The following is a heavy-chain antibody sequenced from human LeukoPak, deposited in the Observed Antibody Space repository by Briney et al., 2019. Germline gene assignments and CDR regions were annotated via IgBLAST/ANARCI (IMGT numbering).Heavy chain of an antibody. CDR1: GYTFTSYD. D-gene: IGHD6-13*01. V-gene: IGHV1-8*01. CDR3: ARGLSSSRRFDY. Sequence: ASVKVSCKASGYTFTSYDINWVRQATGQGLEWMGRMNPNSGNTGYAQKFQGRVTMTRNTSISTAYMELSSLRSEDTAVYYCARGLSSSRRFDYWGQGTLVTVSS. J-gene: IGHJ4*02. CDR2: MNPNSGNT.